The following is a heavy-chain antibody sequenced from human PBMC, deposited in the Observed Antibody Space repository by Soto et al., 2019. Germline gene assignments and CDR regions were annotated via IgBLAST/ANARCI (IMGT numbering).Heavy chain of an antibody. J-gene: IGHJ5*02. Sequence: SETLSLTCIVSGGSVYSNGHYWGWIRQPPGKGLEWIGSIDNNGVTNYNSSLKSRVTISRDTSKNQFSLRLTSVTAADTAVYYLWKKLGGATWHTDPYPLGPGTL. CDR1: GGSVYSNGHY. CDR3: WKKLGGATWHTDPYP. CDR2: IDNNGVT. D-gene: IGHD2-21*01. V-gene: IGHV4-39*01.